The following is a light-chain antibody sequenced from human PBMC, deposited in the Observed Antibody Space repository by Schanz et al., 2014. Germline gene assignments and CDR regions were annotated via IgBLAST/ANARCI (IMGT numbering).Light chain of an antibody. J-gene: IGKJ1*01. CDR1: QGIRKD. Sequence: AIQMTQSPSSLSASVGDRVTITCRTGQGIRKDLGWYQQKPGKAPNLLIYATSNLLSGVPSRFSGSGSGTVFTLTISSLQPDDFATYYCQQYNSYPRTFGQGTKVEIK. CDR2: ATS. V-gene: IGKV1-6*01. CDR3: QQYNSYPRT.